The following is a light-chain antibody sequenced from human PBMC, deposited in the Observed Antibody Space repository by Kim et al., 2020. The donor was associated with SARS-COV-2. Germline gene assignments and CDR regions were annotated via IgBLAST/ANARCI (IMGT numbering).Light chain of an antibody. CDR3: QPYGSSHMYT. CDR2: GAV. CDR1: QGVSSRY. V-gene: IGKV3-20*01. J-gene: IGKJ2*01. Sequence: SSRKRGPLSRRARQGVSSRYVAWYPQTPRQAHGPLIYGAVSRDTRIPDSLSGSGSGTDFTLTNSRLEPEDFEVYYCQPYGSSHMYTLGQGPSLE.